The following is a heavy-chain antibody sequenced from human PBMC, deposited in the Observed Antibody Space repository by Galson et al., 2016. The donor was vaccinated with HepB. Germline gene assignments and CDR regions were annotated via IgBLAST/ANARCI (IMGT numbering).Heavy chain of an antibody. CDR1: GFTFSRYS. V-gene: IGHV3-48*02. D-gene: IGHD6-13*01. Sequence: SLRLSCAASGFTFSRYSMNWVRQAPGKGLEWVSHIRSRSSTIYYADSVRGRFTIPRDNTKNSLYLQMNSLRDEDTAVYYCARDGSSQFSSNWYVAFDIWGQGTVVTVST. J-gene: IGHJ3*02. CDR2: IRSRSSTI. CDR3: ARDGSSQFSSNWYVAFDI.